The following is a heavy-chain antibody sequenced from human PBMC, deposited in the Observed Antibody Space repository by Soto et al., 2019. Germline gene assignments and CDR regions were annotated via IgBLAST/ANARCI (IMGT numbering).Heavy chain of an antibody. CDR3: AKMTNYRLLSDAFDI. CDR2: ISWDGGST. D-gene: IGHD3-3*01. J-gene: IGHJ3*02. V-gene: IGHV3-43*01. CDR1: GFTFDDYT. Sequence: GGSLRLSCAASGFTFDDYTMHWVRQAPGKGLEWVSLISWDGGSTYYADSVKGRFTISRDNSKNSLYLQMNSLRTEDTALYYCAKMTNYRLLSDAFDIWGQGTMVTVSS.